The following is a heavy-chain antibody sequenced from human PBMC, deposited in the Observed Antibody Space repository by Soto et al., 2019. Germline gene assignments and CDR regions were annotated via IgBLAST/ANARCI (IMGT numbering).Heavy chain of an antibody. Sequence: GGPMRLSCAASGFTFDDYGVSWVRQAPGKGLEWVSGINWNGGSTGYADSVKGRFTISRDNAKNSLYLQMNSLRAEDTALYYCARSDYYDSSGNYYYYGMDVWGQGTTVTVSS. CDR3: ARSDYYDSSGNYYYYGMDV. V-gene: IGHV3-20*04. CDR1: GFTFDDYG. J-gene: IGHJ6*02. D-gene: IGHD3-22*01. CDR2: INWNGGST.